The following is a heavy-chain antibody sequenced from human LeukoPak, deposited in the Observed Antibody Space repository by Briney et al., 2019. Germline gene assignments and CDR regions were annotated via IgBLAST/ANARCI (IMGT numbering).Heavy chain of an antibody. V-gene: IGHV3-30-3*01. J-gene: IGHJ4*02. CDR2: ISYDGSKN. CDR1: GFTFSGFA. D-gene: IGHD3-3*01. CDR3: ARAIGGYNYGYYLDY. Sequence: GRSLRLSCAVSGFTFSGFAMYWVRQAPGKGLEWVALISYDGSKNYYADSVKGRFTCSRDNSMHTLYLQMNSLRAEDTAVYYCARAIGGYNYGYYLDYWGQGTLVTVSS.